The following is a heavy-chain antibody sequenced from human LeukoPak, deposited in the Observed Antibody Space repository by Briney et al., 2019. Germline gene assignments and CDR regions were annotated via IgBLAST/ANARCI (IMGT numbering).Heavy chain of an antibody. Sequence: PGGSLRLSCAASGFTFSSYGMHWVRQAPGKGLEWVAFIRYDGSNKYYADSVKGRFTISRDNSKNTLYLQMNSLRAEDTAVYYCAKDRVYPFYYYRDVWGKGTTVTVSS. D-gene: IGHD2-8*01. CDR1: GFTFSSYG. CDR3: AKDRVYPFYYYRDV. V-gene: IGHV3-30*02. CDR2: IRYDGSNK. J-gene: IGHJ6*03.